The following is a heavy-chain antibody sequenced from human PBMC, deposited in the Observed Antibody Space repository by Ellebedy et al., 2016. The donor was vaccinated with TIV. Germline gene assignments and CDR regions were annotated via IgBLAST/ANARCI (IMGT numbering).Heavy chain of an antibody. D-gene: IGHD2-21*02. CDR3: ARDGAAYCGGDCYTPFDY. Sequence: PGGSLRLSCAASGFTFRDYYQMSCIRQAPGKGLGWISYISDSDNTIYYADSVKGRVTISRDTAKNSLYLQMNSLRDEDTAVYYCARDGAAYCGGDCYTPFDYWGRGTLVTVSS. V-gene: IGHV3-11*04. CDR2: ISDSDNTI. J-gene: IGHJ4*02. CDR1: GFTFRDYY.